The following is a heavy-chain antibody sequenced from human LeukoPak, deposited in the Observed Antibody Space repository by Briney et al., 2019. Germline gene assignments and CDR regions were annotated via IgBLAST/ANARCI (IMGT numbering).Heavy chain of an antibody. CDR3: ASSTTGTTTRAFDI. D-gene: IGHD1-1*01. CDR1: GYSFTNYW. J-gene: IGHJ3*02. V-gene: IGHV5-51*01. CDR2: IYPGDSDT. Sequence: GESLKISRKGSGYSFTNYWIGWVRQMPGKGLEWMGIIYPGDSDTRYSPSFQGQVTISADKSISTASLHWSSLKASDTAMYYCASSTTGTTTRAFDIWGQGTMATVSS.